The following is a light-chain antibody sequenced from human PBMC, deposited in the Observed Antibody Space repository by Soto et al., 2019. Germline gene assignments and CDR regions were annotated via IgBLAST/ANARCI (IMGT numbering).Light chain of an antibody. CDR2: DAS. Sequence: EIVMTQSPAPLSVSPVEGATLSCKASQNVYNNLAWYQQRPCQPPRLLIYDASTRATGISARFSGSGYGTEFTLTISSLQSEDFAVYFCQQCRNWPLTFGGGTKVDIK. V-gene: IGKV3-15*01. CDR1: QNVYNN. CDR3: QQCRNWPLT. J-gene: IGKJ4*01.